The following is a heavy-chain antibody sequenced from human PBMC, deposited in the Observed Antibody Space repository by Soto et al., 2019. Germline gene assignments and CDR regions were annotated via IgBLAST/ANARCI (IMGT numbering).Heavy chain of an antibody. V-gene: IGHV4-59*01. J-gene: IGHJ5*02. CDR2: IYYSGST. Sequence: SETLSLTCAVYGGSFSGYYWNWIRQPPGKGLEWIGYIYYSGSTNYNPSLKSRVTISVDTSKNQFSLKLSSVTAADTAVYYCARDRYDFWSGYQNWFDPWGQGTLVTVSS. D-gene: IGHD3-3*01. CDR3: ARDRYDFWSGYQNWFDP. CDR1: GGSFSGYY.